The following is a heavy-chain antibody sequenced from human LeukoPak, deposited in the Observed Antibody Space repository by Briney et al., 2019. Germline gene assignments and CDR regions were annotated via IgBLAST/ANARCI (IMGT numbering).Heavy chain of an antibody. J-gene: IGHJ4*02. CDR3: ARVSKGSSWSNLDY. CDR2: IYFRGST. Sequence: SETLSLTCTVSGGSISNSNYFWGWIRQPPGKGLGGMGSIYFRGSTYYNPSLKSRVTISVDTSKNQFSLKLSSVTAADTAVYYCARVSKGSSWSNLDYWGQGTLVTVSS. D-gene: IGHD6-13*01. CDR1: GGSISNSNYF. V-gene: IGHV4-39*07.